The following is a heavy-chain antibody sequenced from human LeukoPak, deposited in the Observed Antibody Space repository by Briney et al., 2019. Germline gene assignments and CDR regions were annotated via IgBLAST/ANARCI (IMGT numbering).Heavy chain of an antibody. CDR3: AKPEYYYDSSGYNPFDY. CDR2: ISGSGGST. CDR1: GFAFSSLG. V-gene: IGHV3-23*01. Sequence: GRSLRLSCAASGFAFSSLGMHWVRQTPGKGLEWVSAISGSGGSTYYADSVKGRFTISRDNSKNTLYLQMNSLRAEDTAVYYCAKPEYYYDSSGYNPFDYWGQGTLVTVSS. J-gene: IGHJ4*02. D-gene: IGHD3-22*01.